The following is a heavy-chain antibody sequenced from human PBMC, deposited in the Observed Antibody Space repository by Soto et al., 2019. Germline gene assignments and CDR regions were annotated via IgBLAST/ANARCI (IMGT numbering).Heavy chain of an antibody. Sequence: ASVKVSCKASGYTFTSYGISWVRQAPGQGLEWMGWISAYNGNTNYAQKLQGRVTMTTDTSTSTAYMEMRSLRSDDTAVYYCARDNEDIVVVPAANWGQGTLVTVSS. CDR1: GYTFTSYG. CDR3: ARDNEDIVVVPAAN. CDR2: ISAYNGNT. J-gene: IGHJ4*02. D-gene: IGHD2-2*01. V-gene: IGHV1-18*01.